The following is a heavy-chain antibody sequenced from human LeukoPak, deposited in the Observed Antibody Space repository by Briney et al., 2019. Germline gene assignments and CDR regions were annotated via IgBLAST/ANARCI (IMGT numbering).Heavy chain of an antibody. CDR2: INYSGTT. CDR3: ARMASSGGTHFDY. D-gene: IGHD2-15*01. CDR1: GGSISSNTYY. Sequence: PSETLSLTCSVSGGSISSNTYYWGWIRQPPGKGLEWIATINYSGTTHYNPSLKSRVTISVDTSKNQFSLKLSSVTAADTTVYYCARMASSGGTHFDYWGQGTLVTVSS. J-gene: IGHJ4*02. V-gene: IGHV4-39*01.